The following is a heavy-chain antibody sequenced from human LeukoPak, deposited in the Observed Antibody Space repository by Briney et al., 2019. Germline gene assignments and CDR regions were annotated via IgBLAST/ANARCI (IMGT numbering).Heavy chain of an antibody. J-gene: IGHJ6*02. CDR2: IIPIFGTA. CDR3: ARVRYPYYYDSGGPYYYYGMDV. CDR1: GGTFSSYA. V-gene: IGHV1-69*01. Sequence: PGGSLRLSCAASGGTFSSYAISWVRQAPGHGLEWMGGIIPIFGTANYAQKFQGRVTITADESTSTAYMELSSLRSEDTAVYYCARVRYPYYYDSGGPYYYYGMDVWGQGTTVTASS. D-gene: IGHD3-22*01.